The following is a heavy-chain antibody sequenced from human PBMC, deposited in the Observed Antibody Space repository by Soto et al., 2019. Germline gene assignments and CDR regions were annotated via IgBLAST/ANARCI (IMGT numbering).Heavy chain of an antibody. V-gene: IGHV6-1*01. D-gene: IGHD6-19*01. Sequence: PSQTLSLTCAISGDSVSSNSAAWNWIRQSPSRGLEWLGRAYYRSQWYYDSAVSVKSRITVIPDTSKNQFSLHLSSVTPEDTAIYYCTKQKGGCRTYNGLDVWGQGTTVTVSS. CDR3: TKQKGGCRTYNGLDV. J-gene: IGHJ6*02. CDR1: GDSVSSNSAA. CDR2: AYYRSQWYY.